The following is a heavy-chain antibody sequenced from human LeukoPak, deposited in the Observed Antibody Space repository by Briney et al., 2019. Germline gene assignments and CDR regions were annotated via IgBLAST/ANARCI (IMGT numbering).Heavy chain of an antibody. D-gene: IGHD1-26*01. Sequence: GGSLRLSCAASGFTSSNYLMHWIRQAPGKGLVWVSRISGDGSTTTYADSVKGRFTSSRDNAKNTLYLQMNSLGVEDTAVYYCAREVVGLAFDYWGQGTLATVSS. CDR3: AREVVGLAFDY. V-gene: IGHV3-74*01. CDR2: ISGDGSTT. CDR1: GFTSSNYL. J-gene: IGHJ4*02.